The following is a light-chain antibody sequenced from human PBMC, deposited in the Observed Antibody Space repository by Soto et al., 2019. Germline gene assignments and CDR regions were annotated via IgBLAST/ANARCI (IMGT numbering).Light chain of an antibody. CDR3: QQYGYSPETDRWT. CDR2: GAS. V-gene: IGKV3-20*01. CDR1: QSVSSNC. Sequence: EIVLTQSPGTLSLSPGERATLSCRASQSVSSNCLAWYQQRPGQAPRLLIYGASNRATGTPHRFSGGGFGTDFTLTISRMEPEDFAVYYCQQYGYSPETDRWTFGRGTKVELK. J-gene: IGKJ1*01.